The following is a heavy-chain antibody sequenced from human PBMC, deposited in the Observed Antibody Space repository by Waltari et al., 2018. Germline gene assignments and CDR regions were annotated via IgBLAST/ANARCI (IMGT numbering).Heavy chain of an antibody. V-gene: IGHV3-21*01. D-gene: IGHD5-12*01. CDR3: ARERDGYRHFDY. CDR2: ISSSSSYI. Sequence: EVQLVESGGGLVKPGGSLRLSCAASGFTFRSYSMNWVRQAPGKGLEWVSSISSSSSYIYYADSVKGRFTISRDNAKNSLYLQMNSLRAEDTAVYYCARERDGYRHFDYWGQGTLVTVSS. CDR1: GFTFRSYS. J-gene: IGHJ4*02.